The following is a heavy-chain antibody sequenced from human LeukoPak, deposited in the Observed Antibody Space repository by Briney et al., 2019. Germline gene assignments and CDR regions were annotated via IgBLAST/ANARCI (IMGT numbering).Heavy chain of an antibody. Sequence: SETLSLTCTVSGGSISSTNYYWGCIPPPQGQRLESFGTIYYSGDTYYSPSLKRRITISRDTSKKLFSLGLSSVTAADTAVYYCARDRRDGDLDYCGQGTLVTVSS. D-gene: IGHD4-17*01. J-gene: IGHJ4*02. CDR3: ARDRRDGDLDY. V-gene: IGHV4-39*02. CDR2: IYYSGDT. CDR1: GGSISSTNYY.